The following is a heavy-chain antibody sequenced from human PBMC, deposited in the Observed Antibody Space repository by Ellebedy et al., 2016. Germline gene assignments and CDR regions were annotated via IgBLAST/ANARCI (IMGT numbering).Heavy chain of an antibody. V-gene: IGHV1-69*13. CDR3: ASGGAAQGLRYYYYYGMDV. J-gene: IGHJ6*02. Sequence: SVKVSXKASRGTFSSYAISWVRQAPGQGLEWMGGIIPIFGTANYAQKFQGRVTITADESTSTAYMELSSLRSEDTAVYYCASGGAAQGLRYYYYYGMDVWGQGTTVTVSS. D-gene: IGHD3-16*01. CDR1: RGTFSSYA. CDR2: IIPIFGTA.